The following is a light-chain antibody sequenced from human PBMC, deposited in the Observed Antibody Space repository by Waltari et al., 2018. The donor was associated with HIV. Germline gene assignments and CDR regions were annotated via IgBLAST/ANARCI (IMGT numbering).Light chain of an antibody. CDR3: QQYRRSPLT. Sequence: IVLTQSPGTLALSLGKRATLPCRASQSVSSTYLAWYQQKPGQPPRLLIYGASTRATGIPDRFSGSGSGTDFTLTISRVEPEDSAVYYCQQYRRSPLTFGGGTKVEIK. J-gene: IGKJ4*01. CDR1: QSVSSTY. CDR2: GAS. V-gene: IGKV3-20*01.